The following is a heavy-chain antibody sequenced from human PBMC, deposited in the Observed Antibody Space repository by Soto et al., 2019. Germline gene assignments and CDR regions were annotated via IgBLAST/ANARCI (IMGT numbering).Heavy chain of an antibody. CDR2: INPNSGGT. J-gene: IGHJ4*02. CDR3: ARGGYRGYDFDY. CDR1: GYTFTGYY. V-gene: IGHV1-2*04. Sequence: QVHLVQSGAEVKKPGASVKVSCKASGYTFTGYYMHWVRQAPGQGLEWMGWINPNSGGTNYAQKFQGWVTMTRDTAISAADMGLSRLRSDDTAVYYCARGGYRGYDFDYWGQGTLVTVSS. D-gene: IGHD5-12*01.